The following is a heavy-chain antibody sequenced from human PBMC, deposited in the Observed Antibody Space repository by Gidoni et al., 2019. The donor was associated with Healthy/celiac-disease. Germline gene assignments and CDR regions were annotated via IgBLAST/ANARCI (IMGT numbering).Heavy chain of an antibody. CDR2: IYYSGST. CDR3: ARAGDCSSTSCYEGWFDP. Sequence: QVQLQESGPALVKPSETPSLTCTVSVGSIRSYHWSWIRQPPGKGLEWIGDIYYSGSTNYNPPLKSRVTISVDTSKNQFSLKLSSVTAADTAVYYCARAGDCSSTSCYEGWFDPWGQGTLVTVSS. J-gene: IGHJ5*02. CDR1: VGSIRSYH. D-gene: IGHD2-2*01. V-gene: IGHV4-59*01.